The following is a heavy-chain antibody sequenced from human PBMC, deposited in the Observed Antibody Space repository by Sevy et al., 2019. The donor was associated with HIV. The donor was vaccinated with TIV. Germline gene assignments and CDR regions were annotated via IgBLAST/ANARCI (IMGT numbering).Heavy chain of an antibody. Sequence: SETLSLTCTVSGGSISSGRYYWGWIRQPAGKGLEWIGRFDTSGGTNYNPSLNSRDIISVDTSKNQFFLKLTSVTAADTAVYYCVYDSDQWGQGILVTVSS. CDR2: FDTSGGT. CDR1: GGSISSGRYY. V-gene: IGHV4-61*02. J-gene: IGHJ4*02. CDR3: VYDSDQ. D-gene: IGHD3-3*01.